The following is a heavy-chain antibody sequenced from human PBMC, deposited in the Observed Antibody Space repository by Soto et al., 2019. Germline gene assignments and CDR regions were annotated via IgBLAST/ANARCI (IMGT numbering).Heavy chain of an antibody. Sequence: PGESLKISCKGSGYSFTSYWIGWVRQMPGKGLEWMGIIYPGDSDTRYSPSFQGQVTISADKSISTAYLQWSSLKASDTAMYYCALSYYNVGDYYYYGMDVWGQGTTVTVSS. CDR2: IYPGDSDT. CDR3: ALSYYNVGDYYYYGMDV. D-gene: IGHD3-10*01. V-gene: IGHV5-51*01. J-gene: IGHJ6*02. CDR1: GYSFTSYW.